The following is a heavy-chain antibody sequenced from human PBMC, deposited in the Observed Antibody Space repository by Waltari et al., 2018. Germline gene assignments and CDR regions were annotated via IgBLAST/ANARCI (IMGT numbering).Heavy chain of an antibody. D-gene: IGHD6-13*01. Sequence: QVQLVESGGGVVQPGGSLRLSCAASGFTFSSYGMHWVRQAPGKGLEWVACIRYDGSNKYYADSVKGRFTISRNNSKNTLYLQMNSLRAEDTAVYYCAKLPIAAAGTHVDYWGQGTLVTVSS. CDR2: IRYDGSNK. J-gene: IGHJ4*02. CDR3: AKLPIAAAGTHVDY. CDR1: GFTFSSYG. V-gene: IGHV3-30*02.